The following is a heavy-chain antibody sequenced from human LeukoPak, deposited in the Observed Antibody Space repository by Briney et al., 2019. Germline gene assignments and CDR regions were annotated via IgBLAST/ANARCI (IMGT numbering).Heavy chain of an antibody. Sequence: ASVKVSCKASGYTFTSYGISWVRQAPGQGLERMGWISAYNGNTNYAQKLQGRVTMTTDTSTSTAYMELRSLRSDDTAVYYCARDLGGSWGEPPFDYWGQGTLVTVSS. J-gene: IGHJ4*02. CDR1: GYTFTSYG. D-gene: IGHD3-10*01. CDR3: ARDLGGSWGEPPFDY. V-gene: IGHV1-18*01. CDR2: ISAYNGNT.